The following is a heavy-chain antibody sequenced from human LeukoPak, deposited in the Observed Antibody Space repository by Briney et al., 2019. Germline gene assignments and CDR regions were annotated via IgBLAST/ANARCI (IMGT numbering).Heavy chain of an antibody. D-gene: IGHD2-15*01. V-gene: IGHV3-21*01. Sequence: GGSLRLSCVVSGFTFKTYSMNWVRQAPGKGLEWVSSISSGGTYVDYADSVKGRFTISRDNAKNSLYLQMNSLRAEDTAVFYCARDGTWYHTLDYWGQGTLATVSS. J-gene: IGHJ4*02. CDR3: ARDGTWYHTLDY. CDR2: ISSGGTYV. CDR1: GFTFKTYS.